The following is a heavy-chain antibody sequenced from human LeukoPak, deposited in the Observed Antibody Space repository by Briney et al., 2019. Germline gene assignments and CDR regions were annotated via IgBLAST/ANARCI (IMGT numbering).Heavy chain of an antibody. Sequence: SEILSLTCAVYGGSFSGYYWSWIRQPPGKGLEWIGEINHSGSTNYNPSLKSRVTISVDTSKNQFSLKLSSVTAADTAVYYCASGGDTAMVKRYFDYWGQGTLVTVSS. CDR1: GGSFSGYY. J-gene: IGHJ4*02. CDR2: INHSGST. V-gene: IGHV4-34*01. D-gene: IGHD5-18*01. CDR3: ASGGDTAMVKRYFDY.